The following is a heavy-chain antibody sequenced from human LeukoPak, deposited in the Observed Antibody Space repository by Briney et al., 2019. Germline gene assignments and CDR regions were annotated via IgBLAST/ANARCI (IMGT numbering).Heavy chain of an antibody. CDR1: GGSFSTYY. V-gene: IGHV4-34*01. CDR3: ARDEDGAGY. Sequence: SETLSLTCAVYGGSFSTYYWNWIRKPPGKGLEWIGEINHSGSTNYNPSLKSRVTISVDTSKNQFSLKLSSVTAADTAVYYRARDEDGAGYWGQGTLVTVSS. D-gene: IGHD5-24*01. CDR2: INHSGST. J-gene: IGHJ4*02.